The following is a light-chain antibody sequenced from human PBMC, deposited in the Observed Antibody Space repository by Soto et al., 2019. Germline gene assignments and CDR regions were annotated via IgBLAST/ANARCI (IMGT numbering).Light chain of an antibody. CDR1: QGIRND. V-gene: IGKV1-6*01. J-gene: IGKJ2*01. Sequence: AIQMTQSPSSLSASLGDRVTITCRVSQGIRNDLGWYQQKSGKAPKLLIYAASTLQTGVPSRFSGSGSGTDFTLTISSLQPDDFATYYCLQDYGYPYTFGQGTKLEIK. CDR3: LQDYGYPYT. CDR2: AAS.